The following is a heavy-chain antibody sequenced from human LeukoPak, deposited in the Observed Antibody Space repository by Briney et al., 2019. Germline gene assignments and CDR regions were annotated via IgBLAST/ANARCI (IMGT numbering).Heavy chain of an antibody. Sequence: GEPLRLSCAASGFTFSSYAMHWVRQAPGKGLEWVAVISYDGSNKYYADSVKGRFTISRDNSKNTLYLQMNSLRAEDTAVYYCARDTWVTHYYYGMDVWGQGTTVTVSS. CDR3: ARDTWVTHYYYGMDV. D-gene: IGHD4-23*01. J-gene: IGHJ6*02. CDR2: ISYDGSNK. CDR1: GFTFSSYA. V-gene: IGHV3-30-3*01.